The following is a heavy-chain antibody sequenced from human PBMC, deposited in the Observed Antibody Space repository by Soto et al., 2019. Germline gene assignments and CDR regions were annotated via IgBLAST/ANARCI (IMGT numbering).Heavy chain of an antibody. J-gene: IGHJ6*02. CDR2: IWYDGCNK. Sequence: GGSLRLSCAASGFTFINFAMRWVRQAPGKGLECVAVIWYDGCNKYYADSVKGRFTISRDNSKNTLYLQMNSLRAEDTAVYYCARGKITIFVYGMDVWGQGTTVTVSS. V-gene: IGHV3-33*08. CDR3: ARGKITIFVYGMDV. D-gene: IGHD3-3*01. CDR1: GFTFINFA.